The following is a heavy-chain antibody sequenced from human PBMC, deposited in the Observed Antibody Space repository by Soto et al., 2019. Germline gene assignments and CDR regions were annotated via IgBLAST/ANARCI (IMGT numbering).Heavy chain of an antibody. CDR1: GFTFSSYA. V-gene: IGHV3-23*01. CDR2: ISGSGGYT. D-gene: IGHD3-10*01. Sequence: SLRLSCTASGFTFSSYAMSWVRQAPGKGLEWVSAISGSGGYTAYGDSVKGRVTISRDESKNTLYLQMNSLRADDTSVYYCPTHPGGGGYWGQGTLVTVSS. CDR3: PTHPGGGGY. J-gene: IGHJ4*02.